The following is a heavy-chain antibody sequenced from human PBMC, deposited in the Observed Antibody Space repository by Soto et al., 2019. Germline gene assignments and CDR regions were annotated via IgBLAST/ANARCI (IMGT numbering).Heavy chain of an antibody. D-gene: IGHD3-9*01. CDR2: IYYSGST. J-gene: IGHJ6*02. CDR1: GGSISSSSYY. Sequence: QLQLQESGPGLVKPSETLSLTCTVSGGSISSSSYYWGWIRQPPGKGLEWIGSIYYSGSTYYNPSLKSRVTISVDTSKNQFSLKLSSVTAADTAVYYCARLNPWFSNYYYYGMDVWGQGTTVTVSS. V-gene: IGHV4-39*01. CDR3: ARLNPWFSNYYYYGMDV.